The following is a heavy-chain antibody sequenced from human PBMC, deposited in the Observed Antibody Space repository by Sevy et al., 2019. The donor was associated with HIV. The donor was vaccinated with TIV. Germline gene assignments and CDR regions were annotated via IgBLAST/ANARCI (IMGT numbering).Heavy chain of an antibody. CDR3: ARRVYDSSGYPQYYFDY. V-gene: IGHV5-51*01. D-gene: IGHD3-22*01. CDR1: GYRFTSYW. CDR2: IYPGDSDI. J-gene: IGHJ4*02. Sequence: GKSLKISCKGSGYRFTSYWIAWVRQMPGKGLEWVGNIYPGDSDIRFSPPLQGQVTISVDKSICTVYLQWSSLEASDNVMYFCARRVYDSSGYPQYYFDYWGQGTLVTVSS.